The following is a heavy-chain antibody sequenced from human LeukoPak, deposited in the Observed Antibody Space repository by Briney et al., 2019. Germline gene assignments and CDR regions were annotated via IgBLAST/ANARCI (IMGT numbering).Heavy chain of an antibody. D-gene: IGHD5-18*01. J-gene: IGHJ4*02. Sequence: SETLSLTCTVSGGSISSSSYYWRWIRQPPGRGLEWIGSIYYSGSTYYNSSLKSRVTVSVDTSKNQFSLKLSSVTAADTAVYYCARTFGYSYGYLDYWGQGTLVTVSS. CDR3: ARTFGYSYGYLDY. CDR2: IYYSGST. V-gene: IGHV4-39*01. CDR1: GGSISSSSYY.